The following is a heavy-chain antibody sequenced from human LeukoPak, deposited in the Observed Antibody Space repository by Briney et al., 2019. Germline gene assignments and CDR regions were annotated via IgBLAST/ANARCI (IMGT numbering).Heavy chain of an antibody. CDR3: AGGGDYSNYGVDY. CDR2: INPNSGGT. Sequence: ASVKVSCKASGDTFTGYYMHWVRQAPGQGLEWMGRINPNSGGTNYAQKFQGRVTMTRDTSISTAYMELSRLRSDDTAVYYCAGGGDYSNYGVDYWGQGTLVTVSS. V-gene: IGHV1-2*06. J-gene: IGHJ4*02. D-gene: IGHD4-11*01. CDR1: GDTFTGYY.